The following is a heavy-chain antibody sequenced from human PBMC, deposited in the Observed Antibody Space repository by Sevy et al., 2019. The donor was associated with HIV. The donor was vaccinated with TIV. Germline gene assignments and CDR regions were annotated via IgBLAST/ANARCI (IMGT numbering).Heavy chain of an antibody. D-gene: IGHD2-15*01. CDR1: GFTFSNAW. CDR2: IKSKTDGGTT. CDR3: TTDFHVVVVAASKGY. J-gene: IGHJ4*02. V-gene: IGHV3-15*01. Sequence: GGSLRLSCAASGFTFSNAWMSWVRQAPGKGLEWVGRIKSKTDGGTTDYAAPVKGRFTISRGDSKNTLYLQMNSMKTEDTAVYYCTTDFHVVVVAASKGYWGQGTLVTVSS.